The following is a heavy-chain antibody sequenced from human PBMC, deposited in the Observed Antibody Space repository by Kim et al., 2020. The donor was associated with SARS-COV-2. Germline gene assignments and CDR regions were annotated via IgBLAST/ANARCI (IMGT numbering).Heavy chain of an antibody. CDR2: MYSGGST. CDR3: AALPTGTY. CDR1: GFTVSSNY. D-gene: IGHD1-1*01. V-gene: IGHV3-53*01. Sequence: GALRLSCAASGFTVSSNYMSWVRQAPGKGLEWVSIMYSGGSTYYADSLKGRFTISRDNSKNTLYLQINSLRAEDTAVYYCAALPTGTYWGQGTLVTVSS. J-gene: IGHJ4*02.